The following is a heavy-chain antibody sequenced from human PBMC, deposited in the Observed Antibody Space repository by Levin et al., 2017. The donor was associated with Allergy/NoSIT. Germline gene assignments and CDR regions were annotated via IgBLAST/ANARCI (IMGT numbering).Heavy chain of an antibody. Sequence: GGSLRLSCSASGFSFGGYAVTWVRQAPGKGLEWVGFIRSKDYGETTEYAASVKGRFALSRDDSNSIAYLQMNSLKTEDTAVYYCSNYAAGAWDNWGQGTLVTVSS. D-gene: IGHD6-19*01. V-gene: IGHV3-49*04. J-gene: IGHJ4*02. CDR1: GFSFGGYA. CDR2: IRSKDYGETT. CDR3: SNYAAGAWDN.